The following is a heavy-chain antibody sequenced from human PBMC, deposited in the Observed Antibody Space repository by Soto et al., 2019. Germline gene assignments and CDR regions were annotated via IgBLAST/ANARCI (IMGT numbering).Heavy chain of an antibody. CDR2: LDQSGGT. J-gene: IGHJ6*02. CDR3: AREDSNGWSGESLDV. V-gene: IGHV4-34*01. Sequence: SETLSLTCAVVGDSLRGQSWNWIRQSPGKGLEWIGELDQSGGTNYNPSLKSRAIISDDTSKNQISLTLTSVTAAGTAVYYCAREDSNGWSGESLDVWGQGTTVTVSS. CDR1: GDSLRGQS. D-gene: IGHD6-19*01.